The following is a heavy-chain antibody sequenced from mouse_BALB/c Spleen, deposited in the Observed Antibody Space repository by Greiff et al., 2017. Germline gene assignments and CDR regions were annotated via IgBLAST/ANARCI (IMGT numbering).Heavy chain of an antibody. CDR3: ARNLGYDGLAY. CDR2: IWSGGST. J-gene: IGHJ3*01. D-gene: IGHD2-14*01. V-gene: IGHV2-4-1*01. CDR1: GFSFTSYG. Sequence: VQWVASGPGLVQPSQCLSISCTVSGFSFTSYGVHWVRQSPGKGLEWLGVIWSGGSTDYNAAFISRLSISKDNSKSQVFFKMNSLQADDTAIYYCARNLGYDGLAYGGQGTLVTVAA.